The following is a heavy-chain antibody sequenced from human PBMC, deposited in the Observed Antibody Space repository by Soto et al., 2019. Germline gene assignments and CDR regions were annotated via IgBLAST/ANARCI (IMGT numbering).Heavy chain of an antibody. J-gene: IGHJ4*02. CDR1: GGSISSSSYY. CDR2: IYYSGST. D-gene: IGHD2-15*01. Sequence: SETLSLTCTVSGGSISSSSYYWGWIRQPPGKGLEWIGSIYYSGSTYYNPSLKSRVTISVDTSKNQFSLKLSSVTAADTAVYYCARRGLGRGGYFDYWGQGTLVTVSS. CDR3: ARRGLGRGGYFDY. V-gene: IGHV4-39*01.